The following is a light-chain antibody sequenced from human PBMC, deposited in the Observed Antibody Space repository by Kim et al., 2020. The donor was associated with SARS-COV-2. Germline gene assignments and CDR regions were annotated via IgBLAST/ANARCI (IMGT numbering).Light chain of an antibody. CDR2: SNN. Sequence: QSVLTQPPSASGTPGQRVTISCSGSSSNIGSNSVTWYQQLPGTAPKLLIYSNNQRPSGVPDRFSGSKSGTSASLAISGLQSEDEADYYCAAWDNSLNVLVFGGGTQLTVL. CDR3: AAWDNSLNVLV. V-gene: IGLV1-44*01. CDR1: SSNIGSNS. J-gene: IGLJ3*02.